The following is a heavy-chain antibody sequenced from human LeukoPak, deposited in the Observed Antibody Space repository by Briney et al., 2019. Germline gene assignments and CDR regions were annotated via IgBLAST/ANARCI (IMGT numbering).Heavy chain of an antibody. D-gene: IGHD6-19*01. Sequence: ASVKVSCTASGYTFTGYYMHWVRQAPGQGLEWMGWINPNSGGTNYAQKFQGRVTMTRDTSISTAYMELSRLRSDDTAVYYCARGGSGWYFNTDYWGQGTLVTVSS. CDR3: ARGGSGWYFNTDY. CDR2: INPNSGGT. CDR1: GYTFTGYY. V-gene: IGHV1-2*02. J-gene: IGHJ4*02.